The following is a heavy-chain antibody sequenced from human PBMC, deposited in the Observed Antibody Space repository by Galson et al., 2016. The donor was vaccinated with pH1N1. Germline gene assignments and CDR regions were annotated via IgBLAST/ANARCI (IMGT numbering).Heavy chain of an antibody. CDR2: IIPIFGTA. Sequence: SVKVSCKASGGTFSSYAINWVRQAPGQGLEWMGGIIPIFGTANYAQKFQGRVTITADESTSTAYMELSSLRSEDTAVYYCASPSRPPREIHLWSPNDASDIWGQGTMVTVSS. CDR1: GGTFSSYA. CDR3: ASPSRPPREIHLWSPNDASDI. V-gene: IGHV1-69*13. J-gene: IGHJ3*02. D-gene: IGHD5-18*01.